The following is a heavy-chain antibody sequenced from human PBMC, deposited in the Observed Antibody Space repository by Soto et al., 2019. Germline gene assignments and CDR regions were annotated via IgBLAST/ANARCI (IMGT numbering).Heavy chain of an antibody. D-gene: IGHD3-10*01. Sequence: SETLSLTCTVSGGSISSYYWSWIRQPPGKGLEWIGYIYYSGSTNYNPSLKSRVTISVDTSKNQFSLKLSSVTAADTAVYYCARQAWFGELSPWGQETLVTVSS. CDR3: ARQAWFGELSP. V-gene: IGHV4-59*08. CDR2: IYYSGST. CDR1: GGSISSYY. J-gene: IGHJ4*02.